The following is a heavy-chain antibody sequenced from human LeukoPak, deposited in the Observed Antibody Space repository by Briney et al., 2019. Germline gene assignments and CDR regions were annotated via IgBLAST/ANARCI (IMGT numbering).Heavy chain of an antibody. CDR1: GASISGSGYY. CDR2: IYYSGST. J-gene: IGHJ4*02. CDR3: AKNRRYGLIDS. V-gene: IGHV4-39*01. Sequence: SETLSLTCAVSGASISGSGYYWGWIRQPPGKGLEWIGNIYYSGSTYYNASLQSRVTISIDTSKNQFSLRLKSVTAADTAMYYCAKNRRYGLIDSWGQGTLVTVSS. D-gene: IGHD4-17*01.